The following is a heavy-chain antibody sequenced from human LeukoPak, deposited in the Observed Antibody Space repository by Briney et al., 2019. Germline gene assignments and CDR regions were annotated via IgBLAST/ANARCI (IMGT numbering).Heavy chain of an antibody. V-gene: IGHV4-4*07. CDR2: IYTSGST. D-gene: IGHD3-22*01. CDR1: GGSISSYY. Sequence: PSETLSLTCTVSGGSISSYYWSWIRQPAGKGLEWIGRIYTSGSTNYNPFLRSRVTMSVDTSKNQFSLKLSSVTAADTAVYYCARSDDSSGYYPYYFDYWGQGTLVTVSS. CDR3: ARSDDSSGYYPYYFDY. J-gene: IGHJ4*02.